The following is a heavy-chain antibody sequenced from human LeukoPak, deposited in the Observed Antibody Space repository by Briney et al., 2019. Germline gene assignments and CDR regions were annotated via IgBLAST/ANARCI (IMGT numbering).Heavy chain of an antibody. CDR1: GYTFTSYA. J-gene: IGHJ6*03. V-gene: IGHV1-3*01. CDR3: ARDRTDSGSPLYYYYYYMDV. D-gene: IGHD1-26*01. CDR2: INAGNGNT. Sequence: ASVKVSCKASGYTFTSYAMHWVRQAPGQRLEWMGWINAGNGNTKYSQRFQGRVTITRDTSASTAYMELSSLRSEDTAVYYCARDRTDSGSPLYYYYYYMDVWGKGTTVTVSS.